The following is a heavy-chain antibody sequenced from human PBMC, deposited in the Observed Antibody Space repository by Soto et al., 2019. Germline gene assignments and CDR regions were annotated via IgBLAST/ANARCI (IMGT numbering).Heavy chain of an antibody. Sequence: QLGGSLRLSCAASGFTFSSYAMSWVRQAPGKGLEWVSAISGSGGSTYYADSVKGRFTISRDNSKNTLYLQMNSLRAEDTAVYYCAKGIVVVPASDGAYFDYWGQGTLVTVSS. CDR2: ISGSGGST. CDR1: GFTFSSYA. D-gene: IGHD2-2*01. J-gene: IGHJ4*02. CDR3: AKGIVVVPASDGAYFDY. V-gene: IGHV3-23*01.